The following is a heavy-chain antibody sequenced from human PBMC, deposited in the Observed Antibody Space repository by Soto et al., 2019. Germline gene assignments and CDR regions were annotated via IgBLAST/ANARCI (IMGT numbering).Heavy chain of an antibody. D-gene: IGHD6-25*01. CDR1: GFSLTTSGVG. V-gene: IGHV2-5*02. CDR3: AHTSAPRLVDV. Sequence: QITLMESGPTLVKPTQTLTLTCTFSGFSLTTSGVGVGWIRQPPGKALEWLALIYWDDDKRYSPSLKSRLTITKDTSKNQVVLTMTNMDPMDTATYYCAHTSAPRLVDVWGRGTTVTVSS. CDR2: IYWDDDK. J-gene: IGHJ6*02.